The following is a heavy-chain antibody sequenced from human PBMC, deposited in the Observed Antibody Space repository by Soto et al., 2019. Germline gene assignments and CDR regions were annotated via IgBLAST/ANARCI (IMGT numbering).Heavy chain of an antibody. CDR2: MNPNSGNT. CDR3: ARGCLIQRWAYDFWSGYHRLGMDV. Sequence: GASVKVSCKASGYTFTSYDINWVRQATGQGLEWMGWMNPNSGNTGYAQKFQGRVTMTRNTSISTAYMELSSLRSEDTAVYYCARGCLIQRWAYDFWSGYHRLGMDVWGQGTTVTVSS. CDR1: GYTFTSYD. D-gene: IGHD3-3*01. V-gene: IGHV1-8*01. J-gene: IGHJ6*02.